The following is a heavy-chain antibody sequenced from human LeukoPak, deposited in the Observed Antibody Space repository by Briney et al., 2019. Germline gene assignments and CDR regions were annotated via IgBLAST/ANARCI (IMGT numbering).Heavy chain of an antibody. J-gene: IGHJ4*02. CDR1: GFTFSSYG. V-gene: IGHV3-21*01. D-gene: IGHD6-6*01. CDR2: ITSSSSYI. Sequence: GGSLRLSCAASGFTFSSYGMNWVRQAPGKGLEWVSSITSSSSYIYYADSMKGRFTISRDNAKNSLYLQMNSLRAEDTAVYYCARSYSSSRGTFDYWGQGTLVTVSS. CDR3: ARSYSSSRGTFDY.